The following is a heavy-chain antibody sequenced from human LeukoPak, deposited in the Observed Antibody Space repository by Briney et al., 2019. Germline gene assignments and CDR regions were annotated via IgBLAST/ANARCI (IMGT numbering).Heavy chain of an antibody. CDR2: IIPILCIA. CDR3: AMPIYSSGWSWLNY. Sequence: GASDKVSCKASGGTFSSYAISWVRQAPGQGLGWMGRIIPILCIANYAQKFQGSVTITADKSTSTAYMELSSLRSDDTAVYYCAMPIYSSGWSWLNYWGQGTLVGVSS. J-gene: IGHJ4*02. V-gene: IGHV1-69*04. CDR1: GGTFSSYA. D-gene: IGHD6-19*01.